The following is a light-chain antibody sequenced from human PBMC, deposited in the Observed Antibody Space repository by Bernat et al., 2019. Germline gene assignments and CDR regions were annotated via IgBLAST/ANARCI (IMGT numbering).Light chain of an antibody. J-gene: IGLJ3*02. Sequence: QAGLTQPPSVSKGLRQTATLTCTGNSNNVGNEGAAWLQQHQGHPPKLLSHRNNKRPSGISDRFAASRSRNTASLTIAGLQPEDEADYYCSAWDSSLTAWVFGGGTKLTV. CDR1: SNNVGNEG. V-gene: IGLV10-54*04. CDR2: RNN. CDR3: SAWDSSLTAWV.